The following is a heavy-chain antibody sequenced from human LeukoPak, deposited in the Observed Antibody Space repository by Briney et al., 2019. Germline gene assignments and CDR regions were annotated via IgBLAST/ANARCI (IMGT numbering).Heavy chain of an antibody. Sequence: SETLSLTCTVSGGSISSYYWSWIRQPPGKGLEWIGYIYYSGSTNYNPSLKSRVTISVDTSKNQFSLKLSSVTAADTAVYYCAREGIAAEVHAFDIWGQGTMVTVSS. CDR2: IYYSGST. CDR1: GGSISSYY. V-gene: IGHV4-59*01. CDR3: AREGIAAEVHAFDI. J-gene: IGHJ3*02. D-gene: IGHD6-13*01.